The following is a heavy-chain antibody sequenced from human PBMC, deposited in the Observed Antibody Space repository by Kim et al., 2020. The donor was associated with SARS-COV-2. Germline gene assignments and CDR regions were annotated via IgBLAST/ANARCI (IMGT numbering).Heavy chain of an antibody. V-gene: IGHV1-18*03. J-gene: IGHJ4*02. CDR2: ISAYNGNT. CDR3: ATFGGPYDILTGYAWAY. CDR1: GYTFTSYG. D-gene: IGHD3-9*01. Sequence: ASVKVSCKASGYTFTSYGISWVRQAPGQGLEWMGWISAYNGNTNYAQKLQGRVTMTTDTSTSTAYMELRSLRSDDMAVYYCATFGGPYDILTGYAWAYWGQGTLVTVSS.